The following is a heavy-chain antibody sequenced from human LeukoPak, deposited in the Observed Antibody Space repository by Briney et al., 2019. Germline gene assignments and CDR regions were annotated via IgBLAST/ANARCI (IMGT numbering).Heavy chain of an antibody. V-gene: IGHV4-4*02. CDR1: GYSISSSNW. J-gene: IGHJ4*02. Sequence: SETLSLTCTVSGYSISSSNWWSWVRQPPGKGLEWIGEIYHSGSTNYNPSLKSRVTISVDKSKNQFSLKLSSVTAADTAVYYCARYNYDSSGYLDYWGQGTLVTVSS. D-gene: IGHD3-22*01. CDR2: IYHSGST. CDR3: ARYNYDSSGYLDY.